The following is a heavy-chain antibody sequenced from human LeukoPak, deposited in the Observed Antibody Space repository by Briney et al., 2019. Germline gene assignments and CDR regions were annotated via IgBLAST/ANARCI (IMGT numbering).Heavy chain of an antibody. J-gene: IGHJ5*02. CDR3: ARRRQLGLGFDP. D-gene: IGHD7-27*01. CDR1: GYTFTSYD. V-gene: IGHV1-8*03. Sequence: GASVKVSCKASGYTFTSYDINWVRQATGQGLEWMGWMNPNSGNTGYAQKFQGRVTITRNTSISTAYMELSSLRSEDTAVYYCARRRQLGLGFDPWGQGTLVTVSS. CDR2: MNPNSGNT.